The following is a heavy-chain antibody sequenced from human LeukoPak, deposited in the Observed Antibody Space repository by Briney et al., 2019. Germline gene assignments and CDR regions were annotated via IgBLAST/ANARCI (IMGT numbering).Heavy chain of an antibody. Sequence: GGPLRLSCAASGFTFSGSAMHWVRQASGKGLEWVGRIRSKANSYATAYAASAKGRFTISRDDSKNTAYLQMNSLKTEDTAVYYCTRLVTMVRGPTSYYYYYYMDVWGKGTTVTVSS. D-gene: IGHD3-10*01. CDR1: GFTFSGSA. CDR2: IRSKANSYAT. J-gene: IGHJ6*03. CDR3: TRLVTMVRGPTSYYYYYYMDV. V-gene: IGHV3-73*01.